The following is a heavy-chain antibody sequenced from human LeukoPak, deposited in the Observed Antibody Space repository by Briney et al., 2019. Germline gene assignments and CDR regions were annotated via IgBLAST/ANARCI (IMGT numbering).Heavy chain of an antibody. CDR3: AKGDIAAAGPYIGLFDY. V-gene: IGHV3-23*01. CDR1: GFTFSSYA. D-gene: IGHD6-13*01. CDR2: ISGSGGST. J-gene: IGHJ4*02. Sequence: TGGSLRLSCAASGFTFSSYAMSWVRQAPGKGLEWVSAISGSGGSTYYADSVKGRFTISRDNSKNTLYLQMNSLRAEDTAVYYCAKGDIAAAGPYIGLFDYWGQGTLVTVSS.